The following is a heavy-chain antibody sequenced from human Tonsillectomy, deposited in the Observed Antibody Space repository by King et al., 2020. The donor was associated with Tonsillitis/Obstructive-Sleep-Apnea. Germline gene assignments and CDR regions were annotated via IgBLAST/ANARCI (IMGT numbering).Heavy chain of an antibody. CDR1: GGSISSGGYY. CDR2: IYYSGST. CDR3: ARARYDFWSGYYIGWFDP. D-gene: IGHD3-3*01. J-gene: IGHJ5*02. V-gene: IGHV4-31*03. Sequence: QLQESGPGLVKPSQTLSLTCTVSGGSISSGGYYWSWIRQHPGKGLEWIGYIYYSGSTYYNPSLKSRVTISVDTSKNQFSLKLSSVTAADTAVYYCARARYDFWSGYYIGWFDPWGQGTLVTVSS.